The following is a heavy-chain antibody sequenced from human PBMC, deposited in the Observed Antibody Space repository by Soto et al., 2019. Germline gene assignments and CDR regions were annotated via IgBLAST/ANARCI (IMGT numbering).Heavy chain of an antibody. Sequence: GASVKVSCKASGGTFSSYAISWVRQAPGQGLEWMGGIIPIFGTANYAQKFQGRVTITADESTSTAYMELSSLRSEDTAVYYCARGYCSSTSCYRNYYYYGMDVWGQGTTVTVSS. CDR2: IIPIFGTA. CDR3: ARGYCSSTSCYRNYYYYGMDV. J-gene: IGHJ6*02. CDR1: GGTFSSYA. D-gene: IGHD2-2*01. V-gene: IGHV1-69*13.